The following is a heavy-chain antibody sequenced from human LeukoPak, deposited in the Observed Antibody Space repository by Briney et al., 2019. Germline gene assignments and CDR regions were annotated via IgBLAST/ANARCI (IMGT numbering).Heavy chain of an antibody. CDR1: GGSISSGSYY. CDR3: ARAGDFWSGYHPDQ. D-gene: IGHD3-3*01. J-gene: IGHJ4*02. CDR2: IYSSGST. Sequence: PSETLSLTCTVSGGSISSGSYYWSWIRQPAGKGLEWIGRIYSSGSTNYNPSLESRVTLSVDTSKNQFPLRLSSVTAADTAVYYCARAGDFWSGYHPDQWGQGTLVTVSS. V-gene: IGHV4-61*02.